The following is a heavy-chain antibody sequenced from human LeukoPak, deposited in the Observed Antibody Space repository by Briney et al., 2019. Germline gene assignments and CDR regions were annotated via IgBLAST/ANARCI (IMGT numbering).Heavy chain of an antibody. D-gene: IGHD3-10*01. J-gene: IGHJ6*02. V-gene: IGHV4-4*07. Sequence: PSETLSLTCTVSGGSISSYYWSWIRQPAGKGLEWIGRIYTSGSTNYNPSLKSRVTMSVGTSKNQFSLKLSSVTAADTAVYYCARIDWFGESPGMDVWGQGTTVTVSS. CDR3: ARIDWFGESPGMDV. CDR2: IYTSGST. CDR1: GGSISSYY.